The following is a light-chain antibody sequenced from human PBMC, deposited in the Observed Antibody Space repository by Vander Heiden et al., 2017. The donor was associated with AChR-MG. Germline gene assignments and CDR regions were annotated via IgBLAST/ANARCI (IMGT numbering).Light chain of an antibody. Sequence: QSVLTQPPSVSGAPGQRVTISCTGSSSNIGAGYDVHWYQQLPGTAPKLLIYGNNNRPSGVPDRLSGSKSGTSASLAITGLQAEDEADYYCQSYDSSLSVLYVFGSGTKVTVL. CDR2: GNN. J-gene: IGLJ1*01. V-gene: IGLV1-40*01. CDR3: QSYDSSLSVLYV. CDR1: SSNIGAGYD.